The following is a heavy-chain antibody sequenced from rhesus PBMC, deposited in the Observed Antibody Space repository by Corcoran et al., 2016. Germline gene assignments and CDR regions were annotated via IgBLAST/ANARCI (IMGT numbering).Heavy chain of an antibody. J-gene: IGHJ2*01. CDR2: VYGMGVRT. CDR1: GGSISSNY. CDR3: ARVMNWYFDI. V-gene: IGHV4-160*01. Sequence: QVQLQESGPGLVKPSETLSLTCAVSGGSISSNYWTWIRQAPGKGLVGIGRVYGMGVRTDYNPSHKSRVTISTDTAKNQFSLKLSSVTAADTAVYYCARVMNWYFDIWGPGTPITISS. D-gene: IGHD3-9*01.